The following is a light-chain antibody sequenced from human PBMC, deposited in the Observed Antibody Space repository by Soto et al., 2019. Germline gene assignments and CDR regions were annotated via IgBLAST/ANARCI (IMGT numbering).Light chain of an antibody. Sequence: DIQMTQSPSTLSAPVGHRVTITCRASQNISISLAWYQQKPGKATKVLIYAASSLESGVPLRFSGNGSGTELTLTISSLQPDDFATYYCQQYNSYFFGTGTKVDIK. V-gene: IGKV1-5*01. CDR1: QNISIS. J-gene: IGKJ3*01. CDR3: QQYNSYF. CDR2: AAS.